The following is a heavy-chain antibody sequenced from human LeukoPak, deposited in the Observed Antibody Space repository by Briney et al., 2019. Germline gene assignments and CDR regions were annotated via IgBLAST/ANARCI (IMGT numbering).Heavy chain of an antibody. V-gene: IGHV3-53*01. CDR1: GFTVSSNY. CDR3: ARTTIFHRTFDY. Sequence: PGGSLRLSCAASGFTVSSNYMSWVRQAPGKELEWVSVIYSGGSTYYADSVKGRFTISRDNSKNTLYLQMNSLRAEDTAVYYCARTTIFHRTFDYWGQGTLVTVSS. CDR2: IYSGGST. D-gene: IGHD1-14*01. J-gene: IGHJ4*02.